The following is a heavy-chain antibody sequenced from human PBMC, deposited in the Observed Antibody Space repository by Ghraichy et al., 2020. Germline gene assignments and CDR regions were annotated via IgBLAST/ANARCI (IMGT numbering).Heavy chain of an antibody. CDR2: ISGYNGKT. CDR1: GYTFTSYG. J-gene: IGHJ6*02. V-gene: IGHV1-18*01. D-gene: IGHD1-26*01. Sequence: ASVKVSCKAAGYTFTSYGISWVRQAPGQGLEWMGWISGYNGKTNYAQKLRGRVTVTTDTSTTTAYMELTSLRSDDTAVYYCARAPPSGSYPGYYYYNMDVWGQGTTVTVSS. CDR3: ARAPPSGSYPGYYYYNMDV.